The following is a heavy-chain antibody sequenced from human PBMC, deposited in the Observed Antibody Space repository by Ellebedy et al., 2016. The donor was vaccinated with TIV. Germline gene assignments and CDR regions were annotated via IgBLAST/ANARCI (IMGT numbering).Heavy chain of an antibody. Sequence: GESLKISCAASGFTFSSYAMHWVRQAPGKGLEWVAFISYDGSNKYYADSVKGRFTISRDNSKNTLYLQMNTLRAEDTAVYYCARVYITGPLDYWGQGTLVTVSS. J-gene: IGHJ4*02. CDR1: GFTFSSYA. V-gene: IGHV3-30*07. D-gene: IGHD1-20*01. CDR2: ISYDGSNK. CDR3: ARVYITGPLDY.